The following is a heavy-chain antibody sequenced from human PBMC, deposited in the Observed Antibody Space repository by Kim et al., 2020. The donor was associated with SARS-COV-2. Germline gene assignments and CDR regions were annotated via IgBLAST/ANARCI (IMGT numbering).Heavy chain of an antibody. CDR2: INHSGST. J-gene: IGHJ6*01. Sequence: SETLSLTCAVYGGSFSGYYWSWIRQPPGKGLEWIGEINHSGSTNYNPSLKSRVTISVDTSKNQFSLKLSSVTAADTAVYYCARNRIVVVPAAMRYYYYYG. D-gene: IGHD2-2*01. CDR1: GGSFSGYY. CDR3: ARNRIVVVPAAMRYYYYYG. V-gene: IGHV4-34*01.